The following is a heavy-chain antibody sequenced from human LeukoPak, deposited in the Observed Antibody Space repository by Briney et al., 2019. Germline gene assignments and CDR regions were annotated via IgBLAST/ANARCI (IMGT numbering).Heavy chain of an antibody. CDR1: GYSFTRYW. J-gene: IGHJ5*02. CDR3: ARQRYSYGPLPDP. CDR2: IYPGDSDT. D-gene: IGHD5-18*01. V-gene: IGHV5-51*01. Sequence: GESLQISCKGSGYSFTRYWIGWVRQLPGKGLEWMGIIYPGDSDTRYSPSFQGQVTISADKSISTAYLQWSSLKASDTAMYYCARQRYSYGPLPDPWGQGTLVTVSS.